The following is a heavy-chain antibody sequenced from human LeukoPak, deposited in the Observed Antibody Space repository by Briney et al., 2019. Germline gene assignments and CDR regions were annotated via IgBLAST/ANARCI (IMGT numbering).Heavy chain of an antibody. J-gene: IGHJ6*03. CDR1: GGSISSSTYH. CDR3: AAVTRYYYYMDV. D-gene: IGHD4-11*01. V-gene: IGHV4-39*01. CDR2: IYYSGST. Sequence: SETLSLTCTVSGGSISSSTYHWGWIRQPPGKGLEWIGSIYYSGSTYYNPSLKSRVTISVDTSKNQFSLRLSSVTAADTAVYYCAAVTRYYYYMDVWGKGTTVTVSS.